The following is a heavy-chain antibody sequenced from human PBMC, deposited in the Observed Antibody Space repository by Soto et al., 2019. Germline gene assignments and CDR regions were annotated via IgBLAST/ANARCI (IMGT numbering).Heavy chain of an antibody. V-gene: IGHV1-18*01. D-gene: IGHD3-10*01. J-gene: IGHJ6*02. CDR2: VSTQYGTT. CDR3: ARAGSSLGYAMDV. CDR1: GYTFSSYG. Sequence: ASVKVSCKASGYTFSSYGISWVRQAPGQGLEWMGWVSTQYGTTYYARRVQDRVTMTADTSTSTAYMELRSLRSDDTGVYYCARAGSSLGYAMDVWGRGTTVTVSS.